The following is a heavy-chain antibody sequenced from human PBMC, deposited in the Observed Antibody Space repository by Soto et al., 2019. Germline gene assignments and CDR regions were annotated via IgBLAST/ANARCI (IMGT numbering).Heavy chain of an antibody. CDR2: IPQDGVDG. D-gene: IGHD2-21*02. CDR1: GFTFSMYS. J-gene: IGHJ6*02. V-gene: IGHV3-7*03. CDR3: ARDHLILPAHDFFYGSDV. Sequence: GGSLRLSCEVSGFTFSMYSMSWVRQRPGKGLEWVAKIPQDGVDGHYADSVKGRFTISRDNGKNSLHLQLNNLRAEDTAVYYCARDHLILPAHDFFYGSDVWGRGATVTVSS.